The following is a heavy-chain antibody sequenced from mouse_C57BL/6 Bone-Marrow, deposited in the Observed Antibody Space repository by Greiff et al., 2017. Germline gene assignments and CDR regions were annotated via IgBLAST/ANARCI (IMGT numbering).Heavy chain of an antibody. CDR1: GYTFTSYW. CDR2: IDPSDSYT. V-gene: IGHV1-50*01. J-gene: IGHJ1*03. Sequence: QVQLQQPGAELVKPGASVKLSCKASGYTFTSYWMQWVKQRPGQGLEWIGEIDPSDSYTNYNQKFKGKATLTVDTSSSTAYMQLSSLTSEDSAVYDCARELDYYGSSPYWYFDVWGTGTTVTVSS. CDR3: ARELDYYGSSPYWYFDV. D-gene: IGHD1-1*01.